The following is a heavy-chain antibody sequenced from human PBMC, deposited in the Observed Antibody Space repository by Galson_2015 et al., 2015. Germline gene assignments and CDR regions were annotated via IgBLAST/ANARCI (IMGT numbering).Heavy chain of an antibody. J-gene: IGHJ5*02. Sequence: SVKVSCKASGFTFTSSAVQWVRQARGQRLEWIGWIVVGSGNTNYAQKFQERVTITRDMSTSTAYMELSSLRSEDTAVYYCAAQDGYSPAGGFDPWGQGTLVTVSS. CDR1: GFTFTSSA. CDR3: AAQDGYSPAGGFDP. CDR2: IVVGSGNT. D-gene: IGHD2-21*01. V-gene: IGHV1-58*01.